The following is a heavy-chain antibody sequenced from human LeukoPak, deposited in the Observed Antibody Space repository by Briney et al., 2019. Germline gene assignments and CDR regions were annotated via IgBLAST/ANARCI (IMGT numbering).Heavy chain of an antibody. Sequence: SVKVSCKASGGTFSSYAISWVGQAPGQGGEGRGGIMPIFGTENYAQKFQGRVTITTDESTSTAYMELSSLTSEDTAVYYCARDRGSSSGFDYWGQGTLVTVSS. CDR1: GGTFSSYA. D-gene: IGHD6-6*01. CDR2: IMPIFGTE. CDR3: ARDRGSSSGFDY. V-gene: IGHV1-69*05. J-gene: IGHJ4*02.